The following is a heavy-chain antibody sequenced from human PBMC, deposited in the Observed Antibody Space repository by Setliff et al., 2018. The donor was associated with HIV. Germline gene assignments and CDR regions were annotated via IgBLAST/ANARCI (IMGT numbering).Heavy chain of an antibody. CDR3: AREMAVAGRGFDY. Sequence: ASVKVSCKASGYTFTSYYIHWVRQAPGQGLEWMGRINPSGGSTSYAQKFQGRVTMTRDTSTRTVYMELSSLRSEDTAVYYCAREMAVAGRGFDYWGQGTLVTVSS. CDR1: GYTFTSYY. CDR2: INPSGGST. J-gene: IGHJ4*02. V-gene: IGHV1-46*01. D-gene: IGHD6-19*01.